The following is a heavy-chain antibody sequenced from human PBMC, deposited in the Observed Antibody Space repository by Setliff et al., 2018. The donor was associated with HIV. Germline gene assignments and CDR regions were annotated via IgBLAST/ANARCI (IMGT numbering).Heavy chain of an antibody. D-gene: IGHD4-17*01. J-gene: IGHJ5*02. Sequence: SETLSLTCTVSGGSISSYFWSWIRQPPGKGLEWIGYIYTNGSTNYNPSLKSRVTISIDTSKNQISLKLTSVTAADTAVYYCARGGRSTVTQWAWFDPWGQGTLVTVSS. V-gene: IGHV4-4*08. CDR1: GGSISSYF. CDR3: ARGGRSTVTQWAWFDP. CDR2: IYTNGST.